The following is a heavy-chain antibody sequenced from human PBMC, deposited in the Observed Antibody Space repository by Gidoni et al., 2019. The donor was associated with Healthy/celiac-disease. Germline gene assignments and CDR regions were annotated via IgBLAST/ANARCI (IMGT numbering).Heavy chain of an antibody. Sequence: QVQLVESGGGVVQPGGSLRLSCAASGFTFSSYGMHWVRQAPGKGLEWVAFIRYDGSNKYYADSVKGRFTISRDNSKNTLYLQMNSLRAEDTAVYYCAKDYYGSGSYGAFDIWGQGTMVTVSS. V-gene: IGHV3-30*02. CDR1: GFTFSSYG. CDR2: IRYDGSNK. CDR3: AKDYYGSGSYGAFDI. D-gene: IGHD3-10*01. J-gene: IGHJ3*02.